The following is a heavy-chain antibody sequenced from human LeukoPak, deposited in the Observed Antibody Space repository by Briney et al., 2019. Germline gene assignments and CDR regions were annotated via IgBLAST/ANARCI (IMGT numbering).Heavy chain of an antibody. J-gene: IGHJ6*03. Sequence: SETLSLTCTVSGYSISSGYYWGWIRQPPGKGLEWIGSIYHSGSTYYNPSLKSRVTISVDTSKNQFSLKLSSVTAADTAVYYCARSVGHALITYYYYYYYMDVWGKGTTVTISS. CDR2: IYHSGST. CDR1: GYSISSGYY. V-gene: IGHV4-38-2*02. D-gene: IGHD3-22*01. CDR3: ARSVGHALITYYYYYYYMDV.